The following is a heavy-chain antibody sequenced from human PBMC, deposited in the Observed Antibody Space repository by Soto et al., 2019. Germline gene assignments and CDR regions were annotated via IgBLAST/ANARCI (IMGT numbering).Heavy chain of an antibody. Sequence: SVKVSCNASGGTFSSYAITWVRQAPGQGLEWMGGIIPIFGTANYAQKFQGRVTITADESTSTAYMELSSLRSEDTAVYYCARQSGITGTYLAYWGQGTLVTVSS. J-gene: IGHJ4*02. CDR3: ARQSGITGTYLAY. V-gene: IGHV1-69*13. D-gene: IGHD1-7*01. CDR2: IIPIFGTA. CDR1: GGTFSSYA.